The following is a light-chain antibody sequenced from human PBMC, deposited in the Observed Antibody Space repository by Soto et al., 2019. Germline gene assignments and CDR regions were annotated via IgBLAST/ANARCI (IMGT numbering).Light chain of an antibody. Sequence: IEMTQSPSSLSASTGDRVTITCRASQGISSYLAWYQQKPGKAPKLLIYAASTLQSGVPSRFSGSGSGTDFTLTISCLQSEDFATYYCQQYYSYPWTFGQGTKVDIK. CDR1: QGISSY. CDR3: QQYYSYPWT. J-gene: IGKJ1*01. CDR2: AAS. V-gene: IGKV1-8*01.